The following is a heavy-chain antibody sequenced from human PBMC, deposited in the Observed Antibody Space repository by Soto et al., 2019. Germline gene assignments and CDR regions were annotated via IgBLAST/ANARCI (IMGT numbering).Heavy chain of an antibody. D-gene: IGHD3-10*01. CDR1: GVSFNNNG. J-gene: IGHJ6*02. Sequence: QGQLVQSGAEVKKPGSSVNVSCKTAGVSFNNNGIGWVRQAPGHGLEWMGGVSPPFRTSNYARKFQGRISTTAEASTGTVNMELSSLTSEDTAQYYCARVLYYGSGSYSPYGMDVWGQGTTVTVSS. CDR2: VSPPFRTS. CDR3: ARVLYYGSGSYSPYGMDV. V-gene: IGHV1-69*01.